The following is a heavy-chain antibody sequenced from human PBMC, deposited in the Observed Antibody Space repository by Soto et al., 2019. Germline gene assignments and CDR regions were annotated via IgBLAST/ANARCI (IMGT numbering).Heavy chain of an antibody. D-gene: IGHD2-2*01. CDR1: GGSFSGYS. J-gene: IGHJ5*02. CDR2: IDHSGST. Sequence: SETLSLTCAVYGGSFSGYSWCWIRQPPAKGLEWIGEIDHSGSTNYNPSLKSRVTISVDTSKNQFSLNLNSVTAADKALYYCARAIRGRGSSWFVPWGQGTRVTVSS. CDR3: ARAIRGRGSSWFVP. V-gene: IGHV4-34*01.